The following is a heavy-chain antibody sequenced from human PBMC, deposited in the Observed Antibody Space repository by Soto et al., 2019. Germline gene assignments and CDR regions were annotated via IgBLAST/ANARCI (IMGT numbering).Heavy chain of an antibody. CDR2: IWYDGSNK. CDR3: ARDFFREPLDAFDI. J-gene: IGHJ3*02. D-gene: IGHD1-26*01. CDR1: GFTFSSYG. Sequence: GGSLRLSCAASGFTFSSYGMHWVRQAPGKGLEWVAVIWYDGSNKYYADSVKGRFTISRDNSKNTLYLQMNSLRAEDTAVYYCARDFFREPLDAFDIWGQGTMVTVSS. V-gene: IGHV3-33*01.